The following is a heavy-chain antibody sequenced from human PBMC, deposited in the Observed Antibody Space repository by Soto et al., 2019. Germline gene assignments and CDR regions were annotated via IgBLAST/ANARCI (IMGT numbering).Heavy chain of an antibody. Sequence: GGSLRLSCAASGFVFADYGVHWVRQAPGKGLEWVAVISFDGTNKFYADSVKGRFTISRDNSNNTLYLQMSSLRTEDTAVYYCAKDTLYPVVSYFYYGLDVRGQGTTVTVSS. CDR3: AKDTLYPVVSYFYYGLDV. CDR2: ISFDGTNK. J-gene: IGHJ6*02. CDR1: GFVFADYG. D-gene: IGHD2-8*01. V-gene: IGHV3-30*18.